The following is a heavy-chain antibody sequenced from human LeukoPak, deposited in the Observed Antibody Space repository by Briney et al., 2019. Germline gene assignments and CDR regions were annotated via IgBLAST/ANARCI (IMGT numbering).Heavy chain of an antibody. V-gene: IGHV3-48*04. D-gene: IGHD3-16*02. J-gene: IGHJ4*02. Sequence: GGSLRLSCAASGFTFSSYSMNWVRQAPGKGLEWVSYISSSSSTIYYADSVKGRFTISRDSAKNSLYLQMNSLRAEDTAVYYCASGGYDYVWGSYQGYWGQGTLVTVSS. CDR2: ISSSSSTI. CDR3: ASGGYDYVWGSYQGY. CDR1: GFTFSSYS.